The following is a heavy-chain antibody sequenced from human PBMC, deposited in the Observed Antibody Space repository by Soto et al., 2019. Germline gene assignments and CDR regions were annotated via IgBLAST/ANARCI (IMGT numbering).Heavy chain of an antibody. CDR3: ARAHAPKLPFDY. V-gene: IGHV4-59*01. CDR1: GGSMRNVY. D-gene: IGHD2-15*01. J-gene: IGHJ4*01. Sequence: SETLSLTCTVSGGSMRNVYWSWIRQPPGKRLEWIGFIFHSGNAKYNPSLKSRVTISIDTSKSQFSLSLDSVTAADTAVYFRARAHAPKLPFDYWGLGTMVTVYS. CDR2: IFHSGNA.